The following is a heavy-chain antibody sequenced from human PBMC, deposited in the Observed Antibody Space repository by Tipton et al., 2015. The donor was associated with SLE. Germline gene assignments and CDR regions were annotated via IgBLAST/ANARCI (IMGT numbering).Heavy chain of an antibody. V-gene: IGHV4-59*11. CDR3: ALGGTTVSYYYGMDV. CDR2: IYYSGTT. D-gene: IGHD4-17*01. J-gene: IGHJ6*02. CDR1: GDSISGQY. Sequence: TLSLTCTVSGDSISGQYWSWIRQPPGKGLEWIGYIYYSGTTNYNPSLKRRVTISVDTSKNQFSLKLSSVTAADTAVYYCALGGTTVSYYYGMDVWGQGTTVTVSS.